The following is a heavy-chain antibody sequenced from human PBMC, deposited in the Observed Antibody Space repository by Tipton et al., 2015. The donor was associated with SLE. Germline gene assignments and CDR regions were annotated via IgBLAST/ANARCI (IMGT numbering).Heavy chain of an antibody. Sequence: SLRLSCAASGFTFSSYGMHWVRQALGKGLEWVTAISYDVSNTYYADSVKGRFTISRDNSKNTLFLQMNSLRPEDTAVYYCARVNNFYGSGSFDYWGQGTLVTVSS. J-gene: IGHJ4*02. CDR1: GFTFSSYG. V-gene: IGHV3-30*19. CDR2: ISYDVSNT. CDR3: ARVNNFYGSGSFDY. D-gene: IGHD3-10*01.